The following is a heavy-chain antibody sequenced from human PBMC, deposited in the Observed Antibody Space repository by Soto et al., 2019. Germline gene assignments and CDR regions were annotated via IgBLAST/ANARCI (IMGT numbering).Heavy chain of an antibody. Sequence: SETLSLTCAVYGGSFSGYYWSWIRQPPGKGLEWIGEINHSGSTNYNPSLKSRVTISVDTSKNQFSLKLSSVTAADTAVYYCVRGGARITIFGVVNNYYYYGMDVWGQGTTVTVSS. J-gene: IGHJ6*02. V-gene: IGHV4-34*01. D-gene: IGHD3-3*01. CDR2: INHSGST. CDR3: VRGGARITIFGVVNNYYYYGMDV. CDR1: GGSFSGYY.